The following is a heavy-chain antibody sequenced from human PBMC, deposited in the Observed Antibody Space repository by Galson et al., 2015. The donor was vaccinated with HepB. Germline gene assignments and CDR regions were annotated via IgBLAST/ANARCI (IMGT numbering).Heavy chain of an antibody. V-gene: IGHV4-30-4*01. Sequence: TLSLTCTVSGGSISSGDYYWSWIRQPPGKGLEWIGYIYYSGSTYYNPSLKSRVTISVDTSKNQFSLKLSSVTAADTAVYYCARYKTWPTMHRRDAFDIWGQGTMVTVSS. CDR3: ARYKTWPTMHRRDAFDI. CDR1: GGSISSGDYY. CDR2: IYYSGST. J-gene: IGHJ3*02. D-gene: IGHD3-10*01.